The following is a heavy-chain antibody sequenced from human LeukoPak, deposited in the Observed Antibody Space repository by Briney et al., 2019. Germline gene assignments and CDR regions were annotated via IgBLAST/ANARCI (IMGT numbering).Heavy chain of an antibody. Sequence: RAGGSLRLSCAASGFTFSSYWMHWVRQAPGKGLVWVSRINSDGSSTSYADSVKGRFTISRDNSKNTLYLQMNSLRAEDTAVYYCAKYYYDSSHISWGQGTLVTVSS. CDR3: AKYYYDSSHIS. D-gene: IGHD3-22*01. J-gene: IGHJ4*02. CDR1: GFTFSSYW. V-gene: IGHV3-74*01. CDR2: INSDGSST.